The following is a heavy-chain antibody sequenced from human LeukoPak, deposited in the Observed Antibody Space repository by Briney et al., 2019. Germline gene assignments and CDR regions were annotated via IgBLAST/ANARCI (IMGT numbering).Heavy chain of an antibody. Sequence: SETLSLTCAVSGYSISSGYYWGWIRQPPGKGLEWIGSIYHSGSTYYNPSLKSRVTLSVDTSKNQFSLKLSSVTAADTAVYYCARAKYSYAASGFDYWGQGTLVTVSS. CDR3: ARAKYSYAASGFDY. V-gene: IGHV4-38-2*01. CDR1: GYSISSGYY. D-gene: IGHD5-18*01. CDR2: IYHSGST. J-gene: IGHJ4*02.